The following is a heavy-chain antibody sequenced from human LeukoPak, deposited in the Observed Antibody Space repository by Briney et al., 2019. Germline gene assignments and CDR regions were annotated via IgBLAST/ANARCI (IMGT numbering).Heavy chain of an antibody. Sequence: GGSLRLSCETAGFTFSSYVMHWVRRTPGKGLVWVSRISHDGFISYADSVKGRFTISRDNAKNALILQMNSLRAEDTAVYYCARDWVYKIDYWGRGTLVTVSS. CDR2: ISHDGFI. J-gene: IGHJ4*02. CDR1: GFTFSSYV. D-gene: IGHD5-24*01. V-gene: IGHV3-74*01. CDR3: ARDWVYKIDY.